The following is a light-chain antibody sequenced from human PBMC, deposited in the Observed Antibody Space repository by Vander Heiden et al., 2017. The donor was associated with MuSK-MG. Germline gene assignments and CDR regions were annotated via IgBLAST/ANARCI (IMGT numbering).Light chain of an antibody. Sequence: GERVTLSCRASQSVSSNLAWYQQKPGQAPRLLISGASNRATGIPGRFSGSGSGTEFTLTINGLQSEDFAVYYCQQHYNWPRTFGQGTKVEIK. CDR2: GAS. CDR1: QSVSSN. J-gene: IGKJ1*01. CDR3: QQHYNWPRT. V-gene: IGKV3-15*01.